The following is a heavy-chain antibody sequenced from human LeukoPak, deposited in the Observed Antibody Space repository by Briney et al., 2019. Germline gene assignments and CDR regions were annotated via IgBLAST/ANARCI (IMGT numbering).Heavy chain of an antibody. J-gene: IGHJ4*02. CDR3: ARRRRSGSSSWIFDY. V-gene: IGHV4-39*01. CDR1: GGSISSSSYY. Sequence: SETLSLTCTVSGGSISSSSYYWGWIRQPPGKGLEWIGSIYYSGSTYYNPSLKSRVTISVDTSKNQFSLKLSSVTAADTAAYYCARRRRSGSSSWIFDYWGQGTLVTVSS. CDR2: IYYSGST. D-gene: IGHD6-13*01.